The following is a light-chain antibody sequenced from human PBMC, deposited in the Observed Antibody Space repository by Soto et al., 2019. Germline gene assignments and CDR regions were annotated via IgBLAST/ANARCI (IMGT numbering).Light chain of an antibody. CDR3: QQYNKWPQT. J-gene: IGKJ1*01. CDR2: GAS. V-gene: IGKV3-15*01. CDR1: QSVSSN. Sequence: EIVMTQSPATLSVSPGERATLSCRARQSVSSNLAWYQQKPGQAPRLLIYGASTRATGIPARFSGSGSGTEFILTISRLQSEDLAVYYWQQYNKWPQTFGPGTKVEIK.